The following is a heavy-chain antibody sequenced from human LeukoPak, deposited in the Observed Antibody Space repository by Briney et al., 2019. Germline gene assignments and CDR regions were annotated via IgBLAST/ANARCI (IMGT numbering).Heavy chain of an antibody. V-gene: IGHV1-2*04. CDR1: GYTFTGYY. CDR2: INPNSGGT. CDR3: ARGDVAAAKIYYYYYYGMDV. D-gene: IGHD6-13*01. J-gene: IGHJ6*02. Sequence: ASVKVSCKASGYTFTGYYMHWVRQAPGQGLEWMEWINPNSGGTNYAQKFQGWVTMTRDTSISTAYMELSRLRSDDTAVYYCARGDVAAAKIYYYYYYGMDVWGQGTTVTVSS.